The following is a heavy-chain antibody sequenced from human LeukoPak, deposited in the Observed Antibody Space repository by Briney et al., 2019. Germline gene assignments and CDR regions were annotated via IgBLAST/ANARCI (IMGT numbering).Heavy chain of an antibody. Sequence: PGGSLRLSCAASGFTFSSYSMNWVRRAPGKGLEWVSSISSSSSYIYYADSVKGRFTISRDNAKNSLYLQMNSLRAEDTAVYYCASVPDYYGSGSYYWGQGTLVTVSS. CDR2: ISSSSSYI. D-gene: IGHD3-10*01. J-gene: IGHJ4*02. V-gene: IGHV3-21*01. CDR1: GFTFSSYS. CDR3: ASVPDYYGSGSYY.